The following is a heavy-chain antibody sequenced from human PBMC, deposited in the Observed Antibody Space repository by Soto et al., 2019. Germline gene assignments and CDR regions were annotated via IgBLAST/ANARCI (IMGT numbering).Heavy chain of an antibody. CDR2: INAGNGNT. J-gene: IGHJ4*02. CDR3: ATPIVAFY. CDR1: GYTFTSYA. V-gene: IGHV1-3*01. Sequence: VKVSCKASGYTFTSYAIHWVRQAPGQRLEWMGWINAGNGNTKYSQKFQGRVIITRDTSAGTAYMELRSLRSEDTAVYYCATPIVAFYWGQGTLVTVSS. D-gene: IGHD5-12*01.